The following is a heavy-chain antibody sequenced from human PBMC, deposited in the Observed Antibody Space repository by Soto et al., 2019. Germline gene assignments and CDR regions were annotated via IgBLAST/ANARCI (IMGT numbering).Heavy chain of an antibody. J-gene: IGHJ6*02. CDR2: IYYSGST. CDR3: ARQWKGGTDYYYYGMDV. CDR1: GGSISSSSYY. Sequence: SETLSLTCTVSGGSISSSSYYWGWIRQPPGKGLEWIGSIYYSGSTYYNPSLKSRVTISVDTSKNQFSLKLSSVTAADTAVYYCARQWKGGTDYYYYGMDVWGQGTTVTVSS. D-gene: IGHD3-16*01. V-gene: IGHV4-39*01.